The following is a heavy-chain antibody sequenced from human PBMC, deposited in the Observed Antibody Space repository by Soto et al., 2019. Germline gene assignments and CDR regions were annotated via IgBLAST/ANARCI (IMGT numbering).Heavy chain of an antibody. CDR3: AKESAGIAAAGTSFFDY. Sequence: GGSLRLSCAASGFTFSSYAMSWVRQAPGKGLEWVSAISGSGGSTYYADSVKGRFTISRDNSKNTLYLQMNSLRAEDTAVYYCAKESAGIAAAGTSFFDYWGRGTLVTVSS. J-gene: IGHJ4*01. CDR2: ISGSGGST. CDR1: GFTFSSYA. V-gene: IGHV3-23*01. D-gene: IGHD6-13*01.